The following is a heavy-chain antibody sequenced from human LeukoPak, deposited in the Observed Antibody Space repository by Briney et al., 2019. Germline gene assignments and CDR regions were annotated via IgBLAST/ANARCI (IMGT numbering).Heavy chain of an antibody. V-gene: IGHV3-23*01. J-gene: IGHJ5*02. CDR2: TSRSGEIT. Sequence: PGGSLRLSCAASGFTFSGYAMSWVRQAAGKGLEWVSSTSRSGEITFYADSVKGRFTISRDNSKNTLYLQMNSLRAEDTAVYYCAKTPYYYDSSGFDPWGQGTLVTVSS. D-gene: IGHD3-22*01. CDR3: AKTPYYYDSSGFDP. CDR1: GFTFSGYA.